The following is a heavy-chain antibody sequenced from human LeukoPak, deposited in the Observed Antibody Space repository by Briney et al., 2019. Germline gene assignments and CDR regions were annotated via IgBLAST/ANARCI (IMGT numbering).Heavy chain of an antibody. CDR3: AKHRYYHYNYMDV. J-gene: IGHJ6*03. V-gene: IGHV4-39*01. CDR1: SRSISIRNYY. CDR2: TYYSGST. Sequence: SETLSLTCTVYSRSISIRNYYWGWIRQPPVKGLEWIGRTYYSGSTYYNPSVKSRVTISVDTSKNQFSLKLTSVTAADTAVYYCAKHRYYHYNYMDVWGKGTTVTIS.